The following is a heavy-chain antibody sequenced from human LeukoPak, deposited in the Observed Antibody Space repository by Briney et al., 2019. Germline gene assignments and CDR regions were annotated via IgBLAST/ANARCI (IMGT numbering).Heavy chain of an antibody. CDR3: AKGSCSSTTCYTDY. D-gene: IGHD2-2*02. CDR1: GFTFDDYA. J-gene: IGHJ4*02. Sequence: SLRLSCAASGFTFDDYAMHWVRQAPGKGLEWVSSISWNGGSIGYADSVNGRFTISRDNAKNSLYLQMNSLRAEDTALYYCAKGSCSSTTCYTDYWGQGTLVTVPS. V-gene: IGHV3-9*01. CDR2: ISWNGGSI.